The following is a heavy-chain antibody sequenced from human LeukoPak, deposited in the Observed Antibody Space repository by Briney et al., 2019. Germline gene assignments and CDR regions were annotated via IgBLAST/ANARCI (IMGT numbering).Heavy chain of an antibody. V-gene: IGHV3-73*01. CDR1: GFTFSGSA. D-gene: IGHD2-15*01. Sequence: PGGSLRLSCAASGFTFSGSAMHWVRQASGKGLEWVGRIRSKANSYATAYAASVKGRFTISRDGSKNTAYLQMNSLKTEDTAVYYCTRSAGYCSGGSCYYDADYWGQGTLVTVSS. CDR2: IRSKANSYAT. J-gene: IGHJ4*02. CDR3: TRSAGYCSGGSCYYDADY.